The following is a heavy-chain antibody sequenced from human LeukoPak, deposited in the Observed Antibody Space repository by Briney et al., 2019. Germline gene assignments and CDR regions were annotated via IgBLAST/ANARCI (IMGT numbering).Heavy chain of an antibody. D-gene: IGHD3-9*01. CDR1: GFIFRNYA. V-gene: IGHV3-23*01. CDR2: ITGSGDST. J-gene: IGHJ4*02. Sequence: GASLRLSCAASGFIFRNYAMSWVRQAPGKGLEWVSAITGSGDSTYYADSVKGRFTISRDNSKNTLFVEMNTLRAEDTAVYYCAKWGDYDILTGYYVSDFWGQGTLVTVSS. CDR3: AKWGDYDILTGYYVSDF.